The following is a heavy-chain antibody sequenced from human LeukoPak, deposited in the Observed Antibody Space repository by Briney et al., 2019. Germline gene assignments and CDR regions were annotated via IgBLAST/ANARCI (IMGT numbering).Heavy chain of an antibody. D-gene: IGHD4-17*01. CDR2: ISYDGSNK. J-gene: IGHJ4*02. CDR1: GFTFSSYG. Sequence: GGSLRLSCAASGFTFSSYGMHWVRQAPGKGLEWVAVISYDGSNKYYADSVKGRFTISRDNSKNTLYLQMNSLRAEDTAVYYCAKDFSTTVRDYFDYWGQGTPVTVSS. V-gene: IGHV3-30*18. CDR3: AKDFSTTVRDYFDY.